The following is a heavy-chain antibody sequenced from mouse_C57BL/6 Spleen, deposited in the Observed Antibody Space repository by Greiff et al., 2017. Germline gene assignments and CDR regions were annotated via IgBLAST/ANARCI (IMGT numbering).Heavy chain of an antibody. V-gene: IGHV5-6*01. Sequence: EVMLVESGGDLVKPGGSLKLSCAASGFTFSSYGMSWVRQTPDKRLEWVATISSGGSYTYYPDSVKGRFTISRDHAKNTLYLQMSSLKSEDTAMYYCARQEGYYYGGDYWGQGASVTVSS. CDR3: ARQEGYYYGGDY. J-gene: IGHJ4*01. CDR1: GFTFSSYG. CDR2: ISSGGSYT.